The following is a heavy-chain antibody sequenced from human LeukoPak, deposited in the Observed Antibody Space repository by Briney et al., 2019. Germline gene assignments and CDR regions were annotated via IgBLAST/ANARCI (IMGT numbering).Heavy chain of an antibody. J-gene: IGHJ3*02. V-gene: IGHV3-9*03. CDR1: GFTFNSYF. D-gene: IGHD1-1*01. CDR3: AKESSLGVQLERRGAFDI. CDR2: ISWNSGSI. Sequence: PGGSLRLSCAASGFTFNSYFMHWVRQAPGKGLEWVSGISWNSGSIGYADSVKGRFTISRDNAKNSLYLQMNSLRAEDMALYYCAKESSLGVQLERRGAFDIWGQGTMVTVSS.